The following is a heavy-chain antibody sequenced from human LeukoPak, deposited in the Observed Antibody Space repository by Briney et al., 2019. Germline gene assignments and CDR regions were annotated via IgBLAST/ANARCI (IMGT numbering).Heavy chain of an antibody. CDR1: DFTFSSYV. J-gene: IGHJ5*02. D-gene: IGHD5-24*01. CDR2: MNGNGEKI. CDR3: ARAPLVLQYRWWFDP. Sequence: GGSLRLSCAASDFTFSSYVMNWIRQAPGKGLEWVSTMNGNGEKIFYADSVKGRFTISRDNSKNTLYLLMNSLRAEDTAVYHCARAPLVLQYRWWFDPWGQGTLVIVSS. V-gene: IGHV3-23*01.